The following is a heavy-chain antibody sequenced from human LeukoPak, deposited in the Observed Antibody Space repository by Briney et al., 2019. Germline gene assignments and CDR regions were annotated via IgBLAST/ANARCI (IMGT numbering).Heavy chain of an antibody. CDR3: AREAICSSTSCHVGWFDP. V-gene: IGHV1-2*02. CDR1: GYTFTGYY. CDR2: INPNSGGT. J-gene: IGHJ5*02. D-gene: IGHD2-2*01. Sequence: VSVKVSCKASGYTFTGYYMHWVRQAPGQGLEWMGWINPNSGGTNYAQKFQGRVTMTRDTSISTAYMELSRLRSDDTAVYYCAREAICSSTSCHVGWFDPWGQGTLVTVSS.